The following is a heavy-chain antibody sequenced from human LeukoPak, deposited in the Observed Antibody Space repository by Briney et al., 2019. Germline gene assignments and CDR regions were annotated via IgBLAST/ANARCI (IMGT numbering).Heavy chain of an antibody. Sequence: SETLSLTCAVSGGSISSGGYSWSWVRQPLGKGLEWIGYIYHSGSTYYNPSLKSRVTISVDRTKNHSSLKLSSVTAADTAVYYCAKGTVTRYWYFDLWGRGTLVTVSS. CDR2: IYHSGST. CDR3: AKGTVTRYWYFDL. D-gene: IGHD4-17*01. J-gene: IGHJ2*01. V-gene: IGHV4-30-2*01. CDR1: GGSISSGGYS.